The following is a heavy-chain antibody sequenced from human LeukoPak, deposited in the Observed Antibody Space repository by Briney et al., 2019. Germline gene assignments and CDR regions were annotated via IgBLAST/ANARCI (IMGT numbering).Heavy chain of an antibody. J-gene: IGHJ4*02. V-gene: IGHV1-69*01. CDR2: IIPIFGTA. Sequence: SVKVSCKASGGTFSSYAISWVRQAPGQGLEWMGGIIPIFGTANYAQKFQGRVTITADESTSTAYMEPSSLRSEDTAVYYCARGTVAVAAYDYWGQGTLVTVSS. D-gene: IGHD6-19*01. CDR3: ARGTVAVAAYDY. CDR1: GGTFSSYA.